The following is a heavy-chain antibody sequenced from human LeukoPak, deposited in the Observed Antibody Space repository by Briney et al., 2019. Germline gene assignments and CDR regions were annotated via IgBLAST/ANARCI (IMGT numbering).Heavy chain of an antibody. Sequence: GGSLRLSCAASGFTFSSYEMNWVRQAPGKGLGWVSCISSSGSTIYYADSVKGRFTISRDNAKNSLYLQMNSLRAEDTAVYYCARLRGSGRAIDYWGQGTLVIVSS. D-gene: IGHD3-10*01. CDR3: ARLRGSGRAIDY. CDR1: GFTFSSYE. J-gene: IGHJ4*02. CDR2: ISSSGSTI. V-gene: IGHV3-48*03.